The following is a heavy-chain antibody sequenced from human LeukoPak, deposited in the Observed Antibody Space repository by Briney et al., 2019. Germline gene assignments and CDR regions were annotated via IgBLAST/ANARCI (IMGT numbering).Heavy chain of an antibody. CDR3: ARATGTWGHDGFDI. V-gene: IGHV1-2*02. J-gene: IGHJ3*02. D-gene: IGHD3-16*01. Sequence: ASVKVSCKASGYTFTDYYIHWMRQAPGQGLEWMGWINPKRGVTTYAQTLQGRVTMTTDTSTNTAYTELRSLISDDTAVYYCARATGTWGHDGFDIWGQGTMVTVS. CDR1: GYTFTDYY. CDR2: INPKRGVT.